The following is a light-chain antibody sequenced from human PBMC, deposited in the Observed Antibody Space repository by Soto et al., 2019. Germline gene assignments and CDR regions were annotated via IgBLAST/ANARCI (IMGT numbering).Light chain of an antibody. CDR1: QSVSSN. CDR3: QQYGSSPRT. V-gene: IGKV3-20*01. J-gene: IGKJ1*01. CDR2: DVS. Sequence: EIVMTQSPATLSVSPGERATLSCRASQSVSSNLAWYQQKPGQAPRLLIYDVSNRATGIPARFSGSGSGTDFTLTISRLEPEDFAVYYCQQYGSSPRTFGQGTKVDIK.